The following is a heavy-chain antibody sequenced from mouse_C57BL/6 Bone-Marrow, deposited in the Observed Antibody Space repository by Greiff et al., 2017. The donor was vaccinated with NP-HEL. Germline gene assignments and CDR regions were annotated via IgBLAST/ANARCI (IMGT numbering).Heavy chain of an antibody. J-gene: IGHJ3*01. V-gene: IGHV1-50*01. CDR3: ARPFFAY. Sequence: VQLQQPGAELVKPGASVKLSCKASGYTFTSYWMRWVKQRPGQGLEWIGEIDPSDSYTNYNQKFKGKATLTVDTSSSTAYMQLSSLTSEDSAVYYCARPFFAYWGQGTLVTVSA. CDR1: GYTFTSYW. CDR2: IDPSDSYT.